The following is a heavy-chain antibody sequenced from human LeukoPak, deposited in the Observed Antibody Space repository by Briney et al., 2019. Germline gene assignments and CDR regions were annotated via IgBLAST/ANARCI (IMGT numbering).Heavy chain of an antibody. CDR1: GVSISTHY. CDR3: ASSQTYYDFWSGFRG. Sequence: SETLSLTCNVSGVSISTHYWSWIRQPPGKGLEWIGYIYYSGSTNYNPSLKSRVTISVDTSKNQFSLKLSSVTAADTAVYYCASSQTYYDFWSGFRGWGQGTLVTVSS. J-gene: IGHJ4*02. D-gene: IGHD3-3*01. V-gene: IGHV4-59*11. CDR2: IYYSGST.